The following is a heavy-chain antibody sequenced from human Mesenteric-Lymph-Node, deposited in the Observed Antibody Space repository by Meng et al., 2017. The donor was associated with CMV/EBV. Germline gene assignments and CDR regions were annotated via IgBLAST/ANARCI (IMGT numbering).Heavy chain of an antibody. Sequence: GESLKISCAASGFTFSDYWMTWVRQAPGKGLEWVANIRQDGSDGGGKYYMDSVKGRFTISRDNAKNSLFLQMTSLRAEDTAVFYCARVLFGGSYSWYFDLWGRGTLVTVSS. V-gene: IGHV3-7*01. CDR1: GFTFSDYW. CDR2: IRQDGSDGGGK. D-gene: IGHD1-26*01. J-gene: IGHJ2*01. CDR3: ARVLFGGSYSWYFDL.